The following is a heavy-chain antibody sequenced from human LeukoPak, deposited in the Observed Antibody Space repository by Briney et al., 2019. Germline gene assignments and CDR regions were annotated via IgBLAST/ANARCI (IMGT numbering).Heavy chain of an antibody. CDR2: IYTGGRT. J-gene: IGHJ3*02. CDR3: ARDSNDFGDALDI. Sequence: GGSLRLSCAVSGFIVSDYYMYWVRQAPGKSLEWVSVIYTGGRTLYADSVRGRATISRDSPTNTLYLQMDSLRAEDTAVYYCARDSNDFGDALDIWGQGTMVTVSS. D-gene: IGHD3-3*01. V-gene: IGHV3-53*01. CDR1: GFIVSDYY.